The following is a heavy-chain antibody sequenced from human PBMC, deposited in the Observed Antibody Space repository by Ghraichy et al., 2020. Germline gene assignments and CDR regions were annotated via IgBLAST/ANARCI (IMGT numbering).Heavy chain of an antibody. Sequence: SETLSLTCTVSGDSITSRNYYWAWIRQPPGKGLEWIGSVYYSGSTFYTQSLKSRVTISLDSSTSQFSLKLNSVTAADTAVYYCARDRTLRSGAFDIWGQGTMVTVSS. CDR1: GDSITSRNYY. CDR2: VYYSGST. CDR3: ARDRTLRSGAFDI. D-gene: IGHD3-16*01. J-gene: IGHJ3*02. V-gene: IGHV4-39*07.